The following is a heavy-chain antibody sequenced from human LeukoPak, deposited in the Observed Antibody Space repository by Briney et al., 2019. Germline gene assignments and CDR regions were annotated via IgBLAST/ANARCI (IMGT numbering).Heavy chain of an antibody. D-gene: IGHD3-22*01. CDR3: AIHLPYYYDSSGYYNFDY. CDR1: GGSISSYY. V-gene: IGHV4-59*12. J-gene: IGHJ4*02. CDR2: IYYSGST. Sequence: SETLSLTCTVSGGSISSYYWSWIRQPPGKGLEWIGYIYYSGSTNYNPSLKSRVTISVDTSKNQFSLKLSSVTAADTAVYYCAIHLPYYYDSSGYYNFDYWGQGILVTVSS.